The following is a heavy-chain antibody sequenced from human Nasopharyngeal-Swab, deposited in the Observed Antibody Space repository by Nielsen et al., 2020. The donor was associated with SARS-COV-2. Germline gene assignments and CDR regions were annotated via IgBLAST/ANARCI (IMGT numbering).Heavy chain of an antibody. CDR3: ATLPRLLWFGELLGAFDI. Sequence: GESLKISCAASGFTFSSYGMHWVRQAPGKGLEWVAVIWYDGSNKYYADSVKGRFTISRDNSKNTLYLQMNSLRAEDTAVYYCATLPRLLWFGELLGAFDIWGQGTMVTVSS. V-gene: IGHV3-33*01. CDR2: IWYDGSNK. CDR1: GFTFSSYG. J-gene: IGHJ3*02. D-gene: IGHD3-10*01.